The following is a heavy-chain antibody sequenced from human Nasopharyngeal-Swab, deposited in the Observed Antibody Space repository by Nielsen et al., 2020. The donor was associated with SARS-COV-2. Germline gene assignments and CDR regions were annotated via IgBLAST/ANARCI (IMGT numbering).Heavy chain of an antibody. CDR3: ARDTGCGGDCPKEVNSYGMDV. Sequence: WIRQPPGKGLEWIGEIYHSGSTNYNPSLTSRVTISVDKSKNQFSLKLSSVTAADTAVYYCARDTGCGGDCPKEVNSYGMDVWGQGTTVTVSS. CDR2: IYHSGST. V-gene: IGHV4-4*02. D-gene: IGHD2-21*01. J-gene: IGHJ6*02.